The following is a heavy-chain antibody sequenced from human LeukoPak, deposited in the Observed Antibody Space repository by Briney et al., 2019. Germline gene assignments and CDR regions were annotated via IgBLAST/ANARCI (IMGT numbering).Heavy chain of an antibody. V-gene: IGHV4-4*07. Sequence: PSETLSLTCTVSGGSISSYYWSWIRQPAGKGLEWIGRIYTSGSTNYNPSLKSRVTMSVDTSKNQFSLKLSSVTAADTAVYYCARDLRYSGYPYYGMDFGGKGTTVTVPS. J-gene: IGHJ6*04. CDR2: IYTSGST. CDR3: ARDLRYSGYPYYGMDF. D-gene: IGHD5-12*01. CDR1: GGSISSYY.